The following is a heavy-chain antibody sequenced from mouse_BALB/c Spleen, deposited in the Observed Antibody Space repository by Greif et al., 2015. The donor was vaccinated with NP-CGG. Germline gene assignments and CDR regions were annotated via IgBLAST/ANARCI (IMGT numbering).Heavy chain of an antibody. CDR2: IYPGDGDT. V-gene: IGHV1-82*01. Sequence: VQLQQSGPELVKPGASVKISCKASGYAFSSSWMNWVKQRPGQGLEWIGRIYPGDGDTNYNGKFKGKATLTADKSSSTAYMQLSSLTSVDSAVYFCARETTVVHFDYWGQGTTLTVSS. CDR3: ARETTVVHFDY. CDR1: GYAFSSSW. J-gene: IGHJ2*01. D-gene: IGHD1-1*01.